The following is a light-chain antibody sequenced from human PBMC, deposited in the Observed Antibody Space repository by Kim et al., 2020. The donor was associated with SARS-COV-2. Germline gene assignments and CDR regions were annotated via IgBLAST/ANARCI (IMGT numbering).Light chain of an antibody. CDR3: SSYTSSSTYV. CDR1: SSDVGGYNY. CDR2: DVS. V-gene: IGLV2-14*03. J-gene: IGLJ1*01. Sequence: GKSITISCTGTSSDVGGYNYVSWYQQHPGKAPKLIIYDVSKRPSGVSNRFSGSKSGNTASLTISGLQAEDEADYYCSSYTSSSTYVFGTGTKVTVL.